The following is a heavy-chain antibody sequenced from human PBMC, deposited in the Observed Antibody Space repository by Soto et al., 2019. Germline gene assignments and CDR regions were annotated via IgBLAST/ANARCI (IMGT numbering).Heavy chain of an antibody. V-gene: IGHV4-4*02. CDR3: ARNSRPDRSLDY. D-gene: IGHD2-15*01. Sequence: QVQLQESGPGLVKPSGTLSLTCAVSGGSISSSNWWSWVRQPPGKGLEWIGEIYHSGSTNYNPSLKSRXXIXVXXSKNQFSLKLSSVTAADTAVYYCARNSRPDRSLDYWGQGTLVTVSS. CDR1: GGSISSSNW. J-gene: IGHJ4*02. CDR2: IYHSGST.